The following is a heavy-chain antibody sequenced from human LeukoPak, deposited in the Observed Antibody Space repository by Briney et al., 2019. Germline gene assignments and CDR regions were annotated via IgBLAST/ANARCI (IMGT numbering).Heavy chain of an antibody. Sequence: GESLKISCKGSGYNFISNWIGWVRQMPGKGLEWLGIVYPGDSDTRYSPSFQGQVTISADKSISIAYLQWSSLKASDTAMYYCARVGDTAMVDYFDYWGQGTLSPSPQ. V-gene: IGHV5-51*01. CDR2: VYPGDSDT. CDR3: ARVGDTAMVDYFDY. J-gene: IGHJ4*02. D-gene: IGHD5-18*01. CDR1: GYNFISNW.